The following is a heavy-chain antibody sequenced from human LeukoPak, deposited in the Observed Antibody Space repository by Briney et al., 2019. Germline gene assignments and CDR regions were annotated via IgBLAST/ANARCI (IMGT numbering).Heavy chain of an antibody. Sequence: GGSLRLSCAASGFTFTNTWMTWVRQAPGKGLEWVGRIKSITDDGTTDYAASVKGRFIISRDDSKNTLYLQMNSLKTEDTAVYYSNTVWMGYWGEGTLVTVSS. J-gene: IGHJ4*02. CDR1: GFTFTNTW. V-gene: IGHV3-15*01. D-gene: IGHD5-12*01. CDR3: NTVWMGY. CDR2: IKSITDDGTT.